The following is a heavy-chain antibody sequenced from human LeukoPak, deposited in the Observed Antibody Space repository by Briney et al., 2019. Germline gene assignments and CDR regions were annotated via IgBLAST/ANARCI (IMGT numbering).Heavy chain of an antibody. CDR1: SGSVNSYY. D-gene: IGHD2-2*01. CDR2: IYYSGST. Sequence: SETLSLTCTVSSGSVNSYYWSWIRQPPGKGLEWIGYIYYSGSTNYNPSLKSRVTISVDTSKNQFSLKLSSVTAADTAVYYCARVPAAPRLYMDVWGQGTTVFVSS. CDR3: ARVPAAPRLYMDV. V-gene: IGHV4-59*02. J-gene: IGHJ6*02.